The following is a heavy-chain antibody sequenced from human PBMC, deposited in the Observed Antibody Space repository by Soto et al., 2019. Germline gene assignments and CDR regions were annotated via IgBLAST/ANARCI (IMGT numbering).Heavy chain of an antibody. CDR3: ATAENYHDSSGYIS. CDR1: GGTFNRFA. D-gene: IGHD3-22*01. CDR2: IIGMFGTP. V-gene: IGHV1-69*01. Sequence: VQLVQSGAEVKKPGSSVKVSCKASGGTFNRFAVSWVRQAPGLGLEWMGGIIGMFGTPNYAQKFQGRITIKADELASTAYIELSSLRSDDTAMYYCATAENYHDSSGYISWGQGTLVTVSS. J-gene: IGHJ5*02.